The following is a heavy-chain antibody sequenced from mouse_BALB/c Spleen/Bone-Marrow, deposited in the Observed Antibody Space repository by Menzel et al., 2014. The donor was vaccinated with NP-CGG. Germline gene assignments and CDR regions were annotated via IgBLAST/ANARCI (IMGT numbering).Heavy chain of an antibody. Sequence: VQLQQSGAELVKPGASVKLSCKASGYTFTSYYMYWVKQRPGQGLERIGEINPSNGGTNFNEKFKSKATLTVDKSSSTAYMQLSSLTSEDSAVYYCTRGGWLAMDYWGQGTSVTVSS. CDR2: INPSNGGT. CDR3: TRGGWLAMDY. CDR1: GYTFTSYY. V-gene: IGHV1S81*02. J-gene: IGHJ4*01. D-gene: IGHD2-3*01.